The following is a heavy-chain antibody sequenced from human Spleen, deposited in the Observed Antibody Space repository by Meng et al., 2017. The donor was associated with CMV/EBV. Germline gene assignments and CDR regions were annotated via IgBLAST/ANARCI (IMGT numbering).Heavy chain of an antibody. CDR1: GGSVSSGTYY. CDR2: IYYSGST. J-gene: IGHJ4*02. V-gene: IGHV4-61*01. Sequence: SETLSLTCTVSGGSVSSGTYYWSWIRQPPGKGLEWIGFIYYSGSTNYNPSLKSRLTISVDTSKNQFSLNLSSVTAADTAVYYCASLTGTTGGVDYWGQGTLVTVSS. CDR3: ASLTGTTGGVDY. D-gene: IGHD1-7*01.